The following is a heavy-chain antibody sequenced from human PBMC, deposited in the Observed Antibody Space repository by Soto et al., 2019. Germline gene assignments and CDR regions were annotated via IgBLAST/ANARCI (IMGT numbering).Heavy chain of an antibody. CDR2: MYNTGST. D-gene: IGHD2-21*02. CDR3: ARDLWGYCGTDCYPLDV. Sequence: SETLSLTCTLSGGSISRYYWSWIRQPPGKGLEWIGYMYNTGSTVYNPSFKSRVTISVDTSKNQFSLKLNSVTAADTAVYYCARDLWGYCGTDCYPLDVWGQGTTVTVS. V-gene: IGHV4-59*01. CDR1: GGSISRYY. J-gene: IGHJ6*02.